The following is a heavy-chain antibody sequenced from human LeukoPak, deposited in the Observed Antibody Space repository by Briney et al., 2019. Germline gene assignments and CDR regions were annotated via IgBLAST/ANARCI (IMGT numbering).Heavy chain of an antibody. CDR1: GFTFSTYS. D-gene: IGHD6-13*01. J-gene: IGHJ4*02. CDR2: ISATSKYV. CDR3: AKDSSSWYYFDY. V-gene: IGHV3-21*04. Sequence: GGSLRLSCAASGFTFSTYSMNWVRQAPGKGLEWVSVISATSKYVYYADSVKGRFTISRDNAKNSLYLQMNSLRAEDTALYYCAKDSSSWYYFDYWGQGTLVTVSS.